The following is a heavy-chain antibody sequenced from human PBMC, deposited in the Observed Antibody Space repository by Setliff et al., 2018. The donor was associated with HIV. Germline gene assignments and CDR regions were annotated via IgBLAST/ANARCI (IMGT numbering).Heavy chain of an antibody. Sequence: ASVKVSCKASGHTFTKLSLHWVRQAPGQRLEWMGWINAGSGNTKFSRKFQGRVTMTSDTLAATVFMELSSLRSEDTAVYYCARDWLMIEGVRWFDPWGQGTPVTVSS. J-gene: IGHJ5*02. CDR1: GHTFTKLS. V-gene: IGHV1-3*01. CDR2: INAGSGNT. D-gene: IGHD3-16*01. CDR3: ARDWLMIEGVRWFDP.